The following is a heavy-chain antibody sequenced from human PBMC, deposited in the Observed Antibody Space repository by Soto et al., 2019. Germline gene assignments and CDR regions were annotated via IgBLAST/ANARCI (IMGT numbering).Heavy chain of an antibody. V-gene: IGHV3-23*01. J-gene: IGHJ4*02. CDR3: AKDSWVSILGVVVD. CDR2: ISGSGGTT. D-gene: IGHD3-3*01. Sequence: PGGSLRLSCVASGVTFSNYAMSWVRQAPGKELEWVSTISGSGGTTYYADSVKGRFTISRDNSKNTLFLQMNSLRAEDAAVYYCAKDSWVSILGVVVDWGLGTLVTVSS. CDR1: GVTFSNYA.